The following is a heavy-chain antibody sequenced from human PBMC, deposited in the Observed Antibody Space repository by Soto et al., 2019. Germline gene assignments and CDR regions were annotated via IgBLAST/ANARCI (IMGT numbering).Heavy chain of an antibody. J-gene: IGHJ1*01. Sequence: QVQLQESGPGLVKPSQTLSLTCTVSGGSISSGGYYWRWIRQHPGKGLEWIGYIDYSGSTYYNPSLKSRVTISVDTSKNQFSLKLSSVTAADTAVYYCARALGYYDYVWGSYRIRYFQHWGQGTLVTVSS. CDR2: IDYSGST. CDR1: GGSISSGGYY. D-gene: IGHD3-16*02. CDR3: ARALGYYDYVWGSYRIRYFQH. V-gene: IGHV4-31*03.